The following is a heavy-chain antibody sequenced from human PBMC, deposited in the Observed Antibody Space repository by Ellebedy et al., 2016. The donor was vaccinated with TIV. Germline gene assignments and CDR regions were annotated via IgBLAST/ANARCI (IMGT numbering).Heavy chain of an antibody. J-gene: IGHJ3*02. D-gene: IGHD6-13*01. V-gene: IGHV4-34*01. CDR2: INHSGST. Sequence: MPSETLSLTFAVYGASFSGYYWSWIRQPPGKGLEWIGEINHSGSTNYNPSLQSRVTISVDTSKNQFSLRLSSVTAADTAVYYCARVVWQQPVSYAFDIWGQGTMVTVSS. CDR1: GASFSGYY. CDR3: ARVVWQQPVSYAFDI.